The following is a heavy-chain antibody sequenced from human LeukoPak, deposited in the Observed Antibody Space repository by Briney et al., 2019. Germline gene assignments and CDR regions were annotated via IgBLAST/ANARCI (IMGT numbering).Heavy chain of an antibody. J-gene: IGHJ6*04. D-gene: IGHD5-12*01. CDR3: ARATPPDV. V-gene: IGHV3-48*01. CDR1: GFTFSSYK. CDR2: ISTGSSFI. Sequence: GGSLRLSCAASGFTFSSYKMNWVRQAPGKGLEWLSYISTGSSFIYYADSVKGRFTISRDNARNSLYLQMSSLRAEDTAVYYCARATPPDVWGKGTTVTVSS.